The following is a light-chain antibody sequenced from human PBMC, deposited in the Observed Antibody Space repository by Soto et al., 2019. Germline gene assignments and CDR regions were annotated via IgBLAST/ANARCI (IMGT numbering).Light chain of an antibody. CDR2: EGS. J-gene: IGLJ2*01. CDR3: CSYAGSQV. V-gene: IGLV2-23*01. Sequence: QSVLTQPASVSGSPGQSITISCTGTSSDVGSYNLVSWYQQHPGKAPKLMIYEGSKRPSGVSNRFSGSKSGNTASLTISGLQAEDEAAYYCCSYAGSQVFGGGTQLTVL. CDR1: SSDVGSYNL.